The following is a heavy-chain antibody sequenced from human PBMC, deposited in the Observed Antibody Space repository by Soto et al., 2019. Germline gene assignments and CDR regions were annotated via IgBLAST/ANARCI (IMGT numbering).Heavy chain of an antibody. J-gene: IGHJ4*02. CDR1: GFTFSSYG. Sequence: EVQLVNSGGGLVQPGGSLRLSCVASGFTFSSYGMNWVRQAPGKGLEWVSYISSGPVTTNYADSVKGRFTISRDNAKSSLYLQLNSLRDDDTAVYYCARVGAGRPDYWGQGTLVIVSS. D-gene: IGHD6-13*01. CDR2: ISSGPVTT. V-gene: IGHV3-48*02. CDR3: ARVGAGRPDY.